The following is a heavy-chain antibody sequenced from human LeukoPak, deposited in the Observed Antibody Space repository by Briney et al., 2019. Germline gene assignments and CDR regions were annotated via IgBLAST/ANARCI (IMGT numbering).Heavy chain of an antibody. J-gene: IGHJ4*02. Sequence: ASVTVSCRASGYTFTSYDINWVRQATGQGLEWMGWMNPNSGNTGYAQKFQGRVTMTRNTSISTAYMELSSLRSEDTAVYYCASGLWFGESVDYWGQGTLVTVSS. CDR1: GYTFTSYD. D-gene: IGHD3-10*01. CDR3: ASGLWFGESVDY. V-gene: IGHV1-8*01. CDR2: MNPNSGNT.